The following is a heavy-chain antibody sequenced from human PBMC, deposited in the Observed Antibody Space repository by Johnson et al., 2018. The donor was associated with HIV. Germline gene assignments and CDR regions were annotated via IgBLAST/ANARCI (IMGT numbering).Heavy chain of an antibody. V-gene: IGHV3-43D*03. Sequence: VQLVESGGGLVQPGGSLRLSCAASGFTLSSYGMHWVRQAPGKGLEYVSAISWDGGSTYYADSVKGRFTISRDNSKNSLYLQMNSLRAEDTALYYCAKDIRESSGWNAFDIWGQGTMVTVSS. CDR2: ISWDGGST. J-gene: IGHJ3*02. D-gene: IGHD6-19*01. CDR1: GFTLSSYG. CDR3: AKDIRESSGWNAFDI.